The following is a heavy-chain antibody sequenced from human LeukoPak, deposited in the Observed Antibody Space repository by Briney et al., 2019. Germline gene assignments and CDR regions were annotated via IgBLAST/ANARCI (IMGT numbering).Heavy chain of an antibody. CDR2: ISADVDGT. CDR3: AKDMTYASGWGIDS. V-gene: IGHV3-43*02. CDR1: GFTFDKYA. Sequence: PGGSLRLSCAASGFTFDKYAMHWVRQRPGNGLEWVSPISADVDGTHYADSARGRFTISRDNSKNSLYLQMNSLRPEDTALYYCAKDMTYASGWGIDSWGQGTLVTVSS. J-gene: IGHJ4*02. D-gene: IGHD6-19*01.